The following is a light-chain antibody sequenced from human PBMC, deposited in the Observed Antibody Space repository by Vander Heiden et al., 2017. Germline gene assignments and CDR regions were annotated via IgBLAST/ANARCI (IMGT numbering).Light chain of an antibody. CDR3: RQGTHWPRT. J-gene: IGKJ2*01. CDR1: QSLVHSDGHTY. CDR2: KVS. V-gene: IGKV2-30*02. Sequence: DVVMTQSPRSLPVTLGQPASISCRSSQSLVHSDGHTYLNWFQQRPGQSPRRLISKVSNRDSGVPDRFSGSGSGTDFTLKISRVEAEDVGVYYCRQGTHWPRTFGQETKLEMK.